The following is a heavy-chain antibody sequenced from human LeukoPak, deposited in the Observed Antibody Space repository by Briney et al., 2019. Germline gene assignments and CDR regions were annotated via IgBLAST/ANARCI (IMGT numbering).Heavy chain of an antibody. V-gene: IGHV4-59*01. CDR2: IYYSGST. CDR1: GGSISSYY. CDR3: ARDLIPSH. Sequence: PSETLSFTCTVSGGSISSYYWSWIRQPPGKGLEWIGYIYYSGSTNYNPSLKSRVTISVDTSKNQFSLKLSSVTAADTAVYYCARDLIPSHWGQGTLVTVSS. J-gene: IGHJ4*02.